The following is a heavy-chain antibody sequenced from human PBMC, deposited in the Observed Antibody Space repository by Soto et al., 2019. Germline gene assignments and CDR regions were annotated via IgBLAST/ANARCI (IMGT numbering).Heavy chain of an antibody. J-gene: IGHJ4*02. V-gene: IGHV3-30*18. D-gene: IGHD4-17*01. CDR1: GFTFISYG. CDR3: AKDRGALRWSEEHYYFDY. Sequence: GWSLRLSCASSGFTFISYGMHWVRQAPGKGLEWVAVILYDGSKKYYADSMKGRFTISRDNSKNTLYLQMNSLRAEDTALYYCAKDRGALRWSEEHYYFDYWGQGTLVTVSS. CDR2: ILYDGSKK.